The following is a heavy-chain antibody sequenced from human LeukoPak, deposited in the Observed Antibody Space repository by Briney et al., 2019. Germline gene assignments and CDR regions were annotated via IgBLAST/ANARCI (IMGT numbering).Heavy chain of an antibody. J-gene: IGHJ4*02. CDR3: ARGLCSGGNCYPYFDS. Sequence: ASVKVSCKASGYTFTNYHIHWVRQAPGQGLEWMGIINPSTGSTTYAQKFQDRVTMTTDMSTSTVHMELSSLRSEDTAVYHCARGLCSGGNCYPYFDSWGQGTLVTVSS. CDR1: GYTFTNYH. D-gene: IGHD2-15*01. CDR2: INPSTGST. V-gene: IGHV1-46*01.